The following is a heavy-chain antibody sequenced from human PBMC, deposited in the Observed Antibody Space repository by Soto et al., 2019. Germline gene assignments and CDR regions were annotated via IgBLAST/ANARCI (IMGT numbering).Heavy chain of an antibody. CDR1: GFTVSSNY. J-gene: IGHJ4*02. Sequence: GGSLRLSCAASGFTVSSNYMSWVRQAPGKGLEWVSVIYSGGSTYYADSVKGRFTISRDNSKNTLYLQMNSLRAEDTAVYYCARAPATVVTPVPFDYWGQGTLVTVSS. V-gene: IGHV3-66*01. CDR3: ARAPATVVTPVPFDY. D-gene: IGHD4-17*01. CDR2: IYSGGST.